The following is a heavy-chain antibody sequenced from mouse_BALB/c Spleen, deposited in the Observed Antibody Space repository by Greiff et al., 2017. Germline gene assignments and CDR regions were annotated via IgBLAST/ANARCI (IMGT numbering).Heavy chain of an antibody. J-gene: IGHJ2*01. D-gene: IGHD2-14*01. CDR2: ISSGSSTI. V-gene: IGHV5-17*02. CDR3: ARSYRYDGYFDD. Sequence: EVQGVESGGGLVQPGGSRKLSCAASGFTFSSFGMHWVRQAPEKGLEWVAYISSGSSTIYYADTVKGRFTISRDNPKNTLFLQMTSLRSEDTAMYYCARSYRYDGYFDDWGQGTTRTVSS. CDR1: GFTFSSFG.